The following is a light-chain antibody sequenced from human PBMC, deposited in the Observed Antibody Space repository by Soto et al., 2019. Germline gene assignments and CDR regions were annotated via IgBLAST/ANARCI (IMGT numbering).Light chain of an antibody. V-gene: IGKV3-20*01. CDR2: ATS. CDR3: QQYFGSSWT. CDR1: QSIDNRY. J-gene: IGKJ1*01. Sequence: EIVLTQSPGTLSSSPGERATLSCRASQSIDNRYLAWYQHKPGQAPRLLIYATSSRATGIPDRVGGSGSGTDFTLTINRLEPEDFAVYYWQQYFGSSWTFGQGTKVDIK.